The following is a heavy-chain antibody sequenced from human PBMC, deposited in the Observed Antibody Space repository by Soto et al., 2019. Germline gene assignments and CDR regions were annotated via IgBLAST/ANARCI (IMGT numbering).Heavy chain of an antibody. V-gene: IGHV3-53*05. CDR2: IYSGGST. Sequence: GGSLRLSCAASGFTVSSNYMSWVRQAPGKGLEWVSVIYSGGSTYYADSVKGRFTISRDNSKNTLYLQMNSLRSEDTAVYYCARRIAVAGTENYYYYGMDVWGQGTTVTVSS. J-gene: IGHJ6*02. CDR1: GFTVSSNY. D-gene: IGHD6-19*01. CDR3: ARRIAVAGTENYYYYGMDV.